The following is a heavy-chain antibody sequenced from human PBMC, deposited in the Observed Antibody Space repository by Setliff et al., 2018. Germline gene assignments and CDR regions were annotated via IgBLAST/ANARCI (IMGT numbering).Heavy chain of an antibody. V-gene: IGHV4-38-2*02. Sequence: LSLTCTVSGYSISSGYIWGWIRQPPGKGLEWVGNIGHTGSINYNPSLKSRLTISRDTSKNQVSLKLNSVTATDTAVYYCARDLGHGGDSDYWGQGILVTVSS. D-gene: IGHD2-21*02. CDR3: ARDLGHGGDSDY. CDR1: GYSISSGYI. J-gene: IGHJ4*02. CDR2: IGHTGSI.